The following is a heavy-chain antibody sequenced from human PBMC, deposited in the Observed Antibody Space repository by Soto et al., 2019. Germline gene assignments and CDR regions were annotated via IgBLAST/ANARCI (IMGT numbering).Heavy chain of an antibody. Sequence: QVQLVQSGAEVKKPGSSVKVSCKASGGTFSSYTISWVRQAPGQGLEWMGRIIPILGIANYAQKFQGRVTITADKSTSTAYMELSSLRSEDTAVYYCARGVGYCSSTSCYGSYYYYYYMDVWGKGTTVTVSS. V-gene: IGHV1-69*02. CDR2: IIPILGIA. CDR1: GGTFSSYT. CDR3: ARGVGYCSSTSCYGSYYYYYYMDV. J-gene: IGHJ6*03. D-gene: IGHD2-2*01.